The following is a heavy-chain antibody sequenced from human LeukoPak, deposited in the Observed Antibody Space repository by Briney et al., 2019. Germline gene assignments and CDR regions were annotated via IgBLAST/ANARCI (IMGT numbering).Heavy chain of an antibody. CDR2: IYYSGST. V-gene: IGHV4-59*01. CDR3: AGGTTHYYDSSGYYPDFDY. J-gene: IGHJ4*02. CDR1: GGSISSYY. D-gene: IGHD3-22*01. Sequence: PSETLSLTCTVSGGSISSYYWSWIRQPPGKGLEWIGYIYYSGSTNYNPSLKSRVTISVDTSKNQFSLKLSSVTAADTAVYYCAGGTTHYYDSSGYYPDFDYWGQGTLVTVSS.